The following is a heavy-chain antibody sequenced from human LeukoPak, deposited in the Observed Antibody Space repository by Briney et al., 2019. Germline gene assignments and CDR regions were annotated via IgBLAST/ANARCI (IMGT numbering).Heavy chain of an antibody. CDR1: GYTFTSYA. Sequence: ASGKVSCKASGYTFTSYAMNWVRQAPGQGLEWMGWINTNTGKPTYAQGFTGRFVFSLDTSVSTAYLQISSLKASDTAMYYCARMMYCGGDCHRRPAFDFWGQGTMVTVSS. CDR2: INTNTGKP. D-gene: IGHD2-21*02. CDR3: ARMMYCGGDCHRRPAFDF. J-gene: IGHJ3*01. V-gene: IGHV7-4-1*02.